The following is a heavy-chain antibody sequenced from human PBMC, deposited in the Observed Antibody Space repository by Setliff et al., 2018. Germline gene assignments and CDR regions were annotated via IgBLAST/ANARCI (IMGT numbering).Heavy chain of an antibody. Sequence: SETLSLTCNVSGGSISTSNYHWGWVRQPPGKGMEWIGSVYYSGYTYYNPSLQSRVTISVDMSKNQFSMKLTSVTAADTAVYYCARVDFTMIQGVLGLWGQGTLVTVSS. D-gene: IGHD3-10*01. CDR3: ARVDFTMIQGVLGL. V-gene: IGHV4-39*07. CDR1: GGSISTSNYH. J-gene: IGHJ4*02. CDR2: VYYSGYT.